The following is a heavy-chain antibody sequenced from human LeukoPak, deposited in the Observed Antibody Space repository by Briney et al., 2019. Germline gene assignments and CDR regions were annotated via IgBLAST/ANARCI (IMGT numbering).Heavy chain of an antibody. V-gene: IGHV4-59*01. Sequence: CLWIRQPPGKGLEWVGHIPYSGGTKYNPSLQSRVTISIDTSKNQFSLKLNSVTAADTAVYYCAGSYNWSDDFDYWGPGTLVTVSS. D-gene: IGHD1-1*01. J-gene: IGHJ4*02. CDR3: AGSYNWSDDFDY. CDR2: IPYSGGT.